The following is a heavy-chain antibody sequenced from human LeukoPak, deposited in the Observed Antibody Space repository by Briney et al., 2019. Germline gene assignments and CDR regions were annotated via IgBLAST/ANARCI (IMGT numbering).Heavy chain of an antibody. V-gene: IGHV4-34*01. J-gene: IGHJ4*02. CDR2: INHSGST. Sequence: PSETLSLTCAVYGGSFSGYYWSWIRQPPGKGLEWIGEINHSGSTNYNPSLKSRVTISVDTSKNQFSLKLSSVTAADTALYYCAKDMSSGSYSTLDYWGQGTLVTVSS. CDR3: AKDMSSGSYSTLDY. D-gene: IGHD1-26*01. CDR1: GGSFSGYY.